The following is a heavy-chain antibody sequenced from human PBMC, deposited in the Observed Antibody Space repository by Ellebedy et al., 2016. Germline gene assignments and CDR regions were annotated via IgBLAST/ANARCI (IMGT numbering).Heavy chain of an antibody. V-gene: IGHV3-23*01. D-gene: IGHD6-6*01. Sequence: GESLKISCAASGFTFSNFFMSWVRQTPGKGLEWVSTVSGGGESTYFADSVRGRFSISRDNSENTLYLQMNSLTAEDTAVYYCARDKDPPGYSNSDYYGMDVWGQGTTVTVSS. CDR2: VSGGGEST. J-gene: IGHJ6*02. CDR1: GFTFSNFF. CDR3: ARDKDPPGYSNSDYYGMDV.